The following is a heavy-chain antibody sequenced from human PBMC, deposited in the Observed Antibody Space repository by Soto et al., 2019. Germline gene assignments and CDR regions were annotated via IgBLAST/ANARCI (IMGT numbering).Heavy chain of an antibody. J-gene: IGHJ3*02. CDR2: INSKSGGS. CDR1: GYTFARSA. CDR3: ARGGSSSWYSPTDAFDI. Sequence: SSVTVSCRASGYTFARSAISWVRQAPGQRLEWMGWINSKSGGSNYVQKFQGWVTMTTDTSTSTVYMELIRLKSDDTAIYYCARGGSSSWYSPTDAFDIWGQGTMVTVSS. D-gene: IGHD6-13*01. V-gene: IGHV1-2*04.